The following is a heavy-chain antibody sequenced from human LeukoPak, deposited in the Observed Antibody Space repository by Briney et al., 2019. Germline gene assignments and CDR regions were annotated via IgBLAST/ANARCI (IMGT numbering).Heavy chain of an antibody. V-gene: IGHV3-23*01. Sequence: GGSLRLSCEASGFTFSNYAMNWVRQAPGKGLEWASTISGGGGSTYYADSVKGRFTISRDKTKNTVYLQMNSLRAEDTAVYYCAKERGYGYNHIDYWGQGTLVTVSS. D-gene: IGHD5-24*01. J-gene: IGHJ4*02. CDR3: AKERGYGYNHIDY. CDR2: ISGGGGST. CDR1: GFTFSNYA.